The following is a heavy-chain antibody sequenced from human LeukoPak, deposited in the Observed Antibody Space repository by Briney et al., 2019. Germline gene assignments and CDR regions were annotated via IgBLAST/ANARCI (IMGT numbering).Heavy chain of an antibody. D-gene: IGHD1-26*01. CDR1: GFSFSTYS. J-gene: IGHJ5*02. Sequence: GGSLRLSCAASGFSFSTYSMNWVRQAPGKGLEWVSSINSDSIWIYYSDSVRGRFTISRDNARNSLYLQMDSLRVEDTAVYYCARDAGGRTQREGWFDPWGQGTLVTVSS. CDR3: ARDAGGRTQREGWFDP. CDR2: INSDSIWI. V-gene: IGHV3-21*01.